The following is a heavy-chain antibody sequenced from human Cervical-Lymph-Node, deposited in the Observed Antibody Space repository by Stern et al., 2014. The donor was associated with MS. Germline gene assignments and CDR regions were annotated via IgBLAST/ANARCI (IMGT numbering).Heavy chain of an antibody. CDR1: GYIFTNYW. J-gene: IGHJ4*02. V-gene: IGHV5-51*03. Sequence: EVQLVESGAEVKKPGESLKISCKASGYIFTNYWIGWVRQMPGKGLEWMVIIYPDDSDTRYSPSFRGQVIISADKSIGTAYLQWSSLKASDTAVYYCARGAPPDYWGQGTLVTVSS. CDR3: ARGAPPDY. CDR2: IYPDDSDT. D-gene: IGHD4/OR15-4a*01.